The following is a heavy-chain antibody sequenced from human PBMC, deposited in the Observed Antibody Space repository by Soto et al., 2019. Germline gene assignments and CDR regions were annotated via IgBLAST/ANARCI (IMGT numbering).Heavy chain of an antibody. D-gene: IGHD5-12*01. CDR1: GGAINTFY. J-gene: IGHJ4*02. CDR2: IFSSGST. Sequence: PSKTLSLTFTVSGGAINTFYWSWVRQPAGKGLEWIGRIFSSGSTSFNPPLESRVAMSVDTSKNHFSLNLSSVTAADMAVYYCAREGSYSAYNFAHGIQLWSFDFWGQGALVTVSS. V-gene: IGHV4-4*07. CDR3: AREGSYSAYNFAHGIQLWSFDF.